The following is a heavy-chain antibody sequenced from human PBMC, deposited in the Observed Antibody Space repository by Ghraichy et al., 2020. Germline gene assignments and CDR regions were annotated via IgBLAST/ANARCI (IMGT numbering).Heavy chain of an antibody. J-gene: IGHJ4*02. CDR3: ARDSSNYDSSGYSH. Sequence: GGSLRLSCAASGFTFSSYSMNWVRQAPGKGLEWVSSISSSSSYIYYADSVKGRFTISRDNAKNSLYLQMNSLRAEDTAVYYCARDSSNYDSSGYSHWGQGTLVTVSS. V-gene: IGHV3-21*01. CDR2: ISSSSSYI. D-gene: IGHD3-22*01. CDR1: GFTFSSYS.